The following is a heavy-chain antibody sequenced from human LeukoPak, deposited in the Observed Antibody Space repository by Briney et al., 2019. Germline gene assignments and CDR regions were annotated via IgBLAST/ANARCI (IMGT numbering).Heavy chain of an antibody. CDR3: ARDVDSSGYNLGIRFDN. CDR1: GFTFSSYG. D-gene: IGHD3-22*01. J-gene: IGHJ4*02. CDR2: IWYDGSNK. Sequence: PGGSLRLSCAASGFTFSSYGMHWVRQAPGKGLEWVAVIWYDGSNKYYADSVKGRFTISRDNSKNTLYLQMNSLRAEDTAVYYCARDVDSSGYNLGIRFDNWGQGTLVTVSS. V-gene: IGHV3-33*01.